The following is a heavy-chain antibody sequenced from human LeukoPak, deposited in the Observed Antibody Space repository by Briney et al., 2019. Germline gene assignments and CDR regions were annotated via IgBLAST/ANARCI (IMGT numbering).Heavy chain of an antibody. CDR3: ARAGDGSSWYFDY. J-gene: IGHJ4*02. D-gene: IGHD6-13*01. V-gene: IGHV3-48*03. CDR1: GFTFSSYE. CDR2: ISSSGSTI. Sequence: GGSLRLSCAASGFTFSSYEMNWVRQAPGKGLEWVSYISSSGSTIYYADSVKGRFTISRDNAKNSLYLQMNSLRAEDTAVYYCARAGDGSSWYFDYWGQGTLVTVSS.